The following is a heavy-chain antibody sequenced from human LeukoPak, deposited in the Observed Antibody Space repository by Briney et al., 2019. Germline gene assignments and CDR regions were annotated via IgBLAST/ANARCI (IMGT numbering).Heavy chain of an antibody. CDR3: AREDVDTAMVPFDY. J-gene: IGHJ4*02. D-gene: IGHD5-18*01. V-gene: IGHV4-30-4*08. Sequence: SQTLSLTCTVSGGSISSGGYYWSWIRQPPGKGLEWIGYIYYSGSTYYNPSLKSRVTISVDTSKNQFSLKLSSVTAADTAVYYCAREDVDTAMVPFDYWGQGTLVTVSS. CDR2: IYYSGST. CDR1: GGSISSGGYY.